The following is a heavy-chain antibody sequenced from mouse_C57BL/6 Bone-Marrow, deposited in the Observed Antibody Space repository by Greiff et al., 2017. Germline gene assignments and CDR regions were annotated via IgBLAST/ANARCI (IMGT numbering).Heavy chain of an antibody. CDR1: GYTLTSYW. V-gene: IGHV1-55*01. Sequence: QVQLQQPGAELVKPGASVKLSCKASGYTLTSYWITWVKQRPGQGLEWIGDIYPGSGSTNYNEKFKSKATLTVDTSSSTAYMQLSSLTSEDSAVYYCARPYYCNYWYFDVWGTGTTVTVSS. CDR3: ARPYYCNYWYFDV. D-gene: IGHD2-10*01. J-gene: IGHJ1*03. CDR2: IYPGSGST.